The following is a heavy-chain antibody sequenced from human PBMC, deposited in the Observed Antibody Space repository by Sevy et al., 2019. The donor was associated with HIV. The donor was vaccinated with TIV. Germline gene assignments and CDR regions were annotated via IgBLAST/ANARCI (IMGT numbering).Heavy chain of an antibody. Sequence: GGSLRLSCAASGFTFSSYAMSWVRQAPGKGLEWVSAISGSGGGTYYADSVKGRFTISRDNSKNTLYLQMNSLSAEDTAVYYCENDRCTSTRCYTRGGYWGQGTLVTVSS. CDR3: ENDRCTSTRCYTRGGY. V-gene: IGHV3-23*01. D-gene: IGHD2-2*02. CDR2: ISGSGGGT. J-gene: IGHJ4*02. CDR1: GFTFSSYA.